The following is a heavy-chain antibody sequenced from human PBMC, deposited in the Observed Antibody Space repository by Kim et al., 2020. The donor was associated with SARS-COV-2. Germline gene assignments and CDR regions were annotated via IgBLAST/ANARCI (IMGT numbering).Heavy chain of an antibody. Sequence: DYAAPVKGRFTISRDDSKNTLYLQMNSLKTEDTAVYYCTTDSVDTAIVDYWGQGTLVTVSS. J-gene: IGHJ4*02. CDR3: TTDSVDTAIVDY. D-gene: IGHD5-18*01. V-gene: IGHV3-15*01.